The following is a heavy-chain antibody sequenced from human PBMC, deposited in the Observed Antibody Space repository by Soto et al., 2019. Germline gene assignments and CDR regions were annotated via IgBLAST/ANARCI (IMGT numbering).Heavy chain of an antibody. J-gene: IGHJ4*02. CDR2: ISGSAGTI. CDR1: GFSFSNYA. CDR3: ANWGTSGSDF. V-gene: IGHV3-23*01. Sequence: EVQLLESGGGLVQPGESLRLSCAASGFSFSNYAMSWVRQAPGKGLEWVAGISGSAGTIYYADSMKGRFTISRDNSKNTLHLQINSLRAEDTALYYCANWGTSGSDFWGQGTLVTVSS. D-gene: IGHD2-2*01.